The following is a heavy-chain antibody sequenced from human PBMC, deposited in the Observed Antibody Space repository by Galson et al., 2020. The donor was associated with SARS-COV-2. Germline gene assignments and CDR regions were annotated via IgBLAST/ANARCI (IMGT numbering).Heavy chain of an antibody. D-gene: IGHD2-15*01. CDR3: AARSEDDVGPHMDV. Sequence: GGSLRLSCIVSGLPVSRHSMTWVRQAPGNGLEWVSLIYIGDNTEYADPVKGRFTISRDHSTNTLFLQMTDLRSEDTAIYYCAARSEDDVGPHMDVWGKGTAVTVSS. CDR2: IYIGDNT. V-gene: IGHV3-53*01. CDR1: GLPVSRHS. J-gene: IGHJ6*03.